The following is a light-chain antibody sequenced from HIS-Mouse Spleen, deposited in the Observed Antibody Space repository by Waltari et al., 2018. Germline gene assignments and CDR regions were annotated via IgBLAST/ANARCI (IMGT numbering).Light chain of an antibody. CDR1: SSDVGSYNL. Sequence: QSALTQPASVSGSPGQSITISCTGTSSDVGSYNLVSWYQQHPGKAPKLMIYEGSKRPSGVSNRYPGSKSGNTASLKSSGLQAEDEADYYCCSYAGSSPWVFGGGTKLTVL. V-gene: IGLV2-23*01. CDR3: CSYAGSSPWV. CDR2: EGS. J-gene: IGLJ3*02.